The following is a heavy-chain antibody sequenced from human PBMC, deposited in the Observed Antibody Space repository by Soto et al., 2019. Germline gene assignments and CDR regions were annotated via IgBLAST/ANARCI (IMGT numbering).Heavy chain of an antibody. V-gene: IGHV4-34*01. D-gene: IGHD3-16*02. CDR2: INHSGST. Sequence: QVQLQQWGAGLLKPSETLSLTCAVYGGSFSGYYWSWIRQPPGKGLEWIGEINHSGSTNYNPSLKSRVTISVDTSKNQFSPNLSSVTAADTAVYYCSRAHYIGRSYRYTYPAHGAFAICGQGTMVTVSS. J-gene: IGHJ3*02. CDR1: GGSFSGYY. CDR3: SRAHYIGRSYRYTYPAHGAFAI.